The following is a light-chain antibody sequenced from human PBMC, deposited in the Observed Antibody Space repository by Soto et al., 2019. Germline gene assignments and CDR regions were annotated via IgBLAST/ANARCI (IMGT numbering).Light chain of an antibody. Sequence: EIVMTQSPAILSVSPGEGATLSCRASQSVASNLAWYQQKPGQAPRLLIYGASSRATGIPARFSGSGSGTDCTLTISSLQPEDFAVYYCQQYINWPPLTFGGGTKVEI. CDR2: GAS. J-gene: IGKJ4*01. CDR3: QQYINWPPLT. CDR1: QSVASN. V-gene: IGKV3-15*01.